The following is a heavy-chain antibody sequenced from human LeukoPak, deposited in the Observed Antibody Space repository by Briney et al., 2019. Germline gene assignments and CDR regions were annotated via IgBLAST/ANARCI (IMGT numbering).Heavy chain of an antibody. CDR1: RFTFSSYA. D-gene: IGHD4-17*01. V-gene: IGHV3-23*01. J-gene: IGHJ5*02. CDR2: ISGSGGST. Sequence: GGSLRLSCAASRFTFSSYAMSWVRQAPGKGLEWVSAISGSGGSTYYADSVKGRFTISRDNSKNTLYLQMNSLRAEDTAVYYCAKEFDDYGDYDGFDWFDPWGQGTLVTVSS. CDR3: AKEFDDYGDYDGFDWFDP.